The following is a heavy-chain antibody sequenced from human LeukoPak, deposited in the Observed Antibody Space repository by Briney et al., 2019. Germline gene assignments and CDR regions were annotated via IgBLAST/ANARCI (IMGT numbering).Heavy chain of an antibody. J-gene: IGHJ4*02. Sequence: SSETLSLTCAVYGGSFSGYYWSWIRQPPGKGLEWIGEINHSGSTNYNPSLKSRVTISVDTSKNQFSLKLSSVTAADTAVYYCARRRITMVRGVSRSPFDCWGQGTLVTVSS. CDR1: GGSFSGYY. CDR2: INHSGST. D-gene: IGHD3-10*01. CDR3: ARRRITMVRGVSRSPFDC. V-gene: IGHV4-34*01.